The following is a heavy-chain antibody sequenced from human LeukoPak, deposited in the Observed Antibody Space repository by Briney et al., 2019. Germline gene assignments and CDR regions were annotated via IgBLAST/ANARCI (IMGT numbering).Heavy chain of an antibody. J-gene: IGHJ5*02. CDR2: ISGSGGST. D-gene: IGHD1-26*01. Sequence: GGSLRLSCAASGFTFSSYAMIWVRQAPGKGLEWVSAISGSGGSTYYADSVKGRFTIFRDKSKNTLYLQMNSLRAEDTAVYYCAKDYEPLVGVHRWGDWFDPWGQGTLVTVSS. CDR3: AKDYEPLVGVHRWGDWFDP. CDR1: GFTFSSYA. V-gene: IGHV3-23*01.